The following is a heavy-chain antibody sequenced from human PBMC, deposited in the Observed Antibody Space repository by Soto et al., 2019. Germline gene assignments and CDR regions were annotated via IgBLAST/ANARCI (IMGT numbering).Heavy chain of an antibody. J-gene: IGHJ4*02. D-gene: IGHD3-22*01. V-gene: IGHV4-30-4*08. CDR3: DRGPKIVVVNLLVDY. CDR1: GGSISSGGYY. CDR2: IYYSGST. Sequence: SETLSLTCTVSGGSISSGGYYWSWIRQHPGKGLEWIGYIYYSGSTYYNPSLKSRVTISVDTSKNQFSLKLSSVTAADTAVYYCDRGPKIVVVNLLVDYWGQGTLVTVSS.